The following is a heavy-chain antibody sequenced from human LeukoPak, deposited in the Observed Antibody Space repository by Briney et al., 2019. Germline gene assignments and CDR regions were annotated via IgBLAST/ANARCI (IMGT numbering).Heavy chain of an antibody. CDR1: GFTFSSYW. J-gene: IGHJ4*02. CDR3: ARSLWPEDY. D-gene: IGHD5-18*01. V-gene: IGHV3-7*01. CDR2: IKQDGSEK. Sequence: GGSLRLSCTASGFTFSSYWMSWVRQAPGKGLEWVANIKQDGSEKNYVDSVKGRFTISRDNAKTSLYLQMNSLRAEDTAVYYCARSLWPEDYWGQGTLVTVSS.